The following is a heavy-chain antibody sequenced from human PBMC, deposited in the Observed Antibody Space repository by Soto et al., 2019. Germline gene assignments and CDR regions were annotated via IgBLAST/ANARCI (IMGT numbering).Heavy chain of an antibody. CDR3: AKDRRDGEYNSVYDF. J-gene: IGHJ4*02. CDR2: ISFDENQK. CDR1: GFTFSSYG. D-gene: IGHD4-17*01. V-gene: IGHV3-30*18. Sequence: QVQLVESGGGVVQPGRSLRLSCAASGFTFSSYGMHWVRQAPGKGLEWVAIISFDENQKYYADSVKARFTISRDNSRNTLYLQMNSLRAEDTALHYGAKDRRDGEYNSVYDFWGQGTLVTVSS.